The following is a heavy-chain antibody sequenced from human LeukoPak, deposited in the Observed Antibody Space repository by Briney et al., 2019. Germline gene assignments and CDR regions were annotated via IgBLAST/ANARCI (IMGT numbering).Heavy chain of an antibody. CDR2: ISGSGGST. V-gene: IGHV3-23*01. D-gene: IGHD1-26*01. Sequence: PGGSLRLSCAASGFTFSSYAMSWVRQAPGKGLEWVSAISGSGGSTHYADSVKGRFTISRDNSKNTLYLQMNSLRAEDTAVYYCAKDWWELSYYFDYWGQGTLVTVSS. CDR1: GFTFSSYA. CDR3: AKDWWELSYYFDY. J-gene: IGHJ4*02.